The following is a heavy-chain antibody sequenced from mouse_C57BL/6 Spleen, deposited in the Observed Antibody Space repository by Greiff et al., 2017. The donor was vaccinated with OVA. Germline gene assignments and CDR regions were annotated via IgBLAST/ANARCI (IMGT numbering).Heavy chain of an antibody. CDR1: GYSFTSYY. D-gene: IGHD1-1*01. J-gene: IGHJ2*01. V-gene: IGHV1-66*01. CDR2: IYPGSGNT. Sequence: QVQLQQSGPELVKPGASVKISCKASGYSFTSYYIHWVKQRPGQGLEWIGWIYPGSGNTKYNEKFKGKATLTADTSSSTAYMQLSSLTSEDSAVYYFARFTTVVATDYWGQGTTLTVSS. CDR3: ARFTTVVATDY.